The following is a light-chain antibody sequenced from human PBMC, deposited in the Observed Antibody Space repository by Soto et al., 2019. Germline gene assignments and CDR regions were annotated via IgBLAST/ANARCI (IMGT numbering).Light chain of an antibody. V-gene: IGKV3-15*01. CDR1: QRVSNN. Sequence: EIVMTQSPATLSLSPGERATLSCRASQRVSNNLGWYQQKPGQAPRLLIYGASTRATGIPARFSGSGSGAEFTLTISSLQSEDFAVYYCQQYNNWPLTFGGGTKVEIK. CDR2: GAS. J-gene: IGKJ4*01. CDR3: QQYNNWPLT.